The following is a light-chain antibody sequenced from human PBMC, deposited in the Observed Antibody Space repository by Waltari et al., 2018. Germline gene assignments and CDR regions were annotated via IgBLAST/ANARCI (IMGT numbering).Light chain of an antibody. J-gene: IGLJ3*02. Sequence: FDLTQPSSVSVSPGQTARITCSGDIVTKKYTRWFQQKPGRAPLLLIYQDTERPLGIPERFSGSISGTTITLTLTGAQFEDEADYHCFSAADDFWVFGGGTKLTVL. V-gene: IGLV3-27*01. CDR3: FSAADDFWV. CDR2: QDT. CDR1: IVTKKY.